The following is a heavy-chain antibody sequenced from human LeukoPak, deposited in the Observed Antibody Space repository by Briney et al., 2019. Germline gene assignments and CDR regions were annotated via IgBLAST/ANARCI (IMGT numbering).Heavy chain of an antibody. CDR2: ISYDGSNK. CDR1: GFTFSSYG. CDR3: ASLLDY. Sequence: GRSLRLSCAASGFTFSSYGMHWARQAPGKGLEWVAVISYDGSNKYYADSVKGRFTISRDNSKNTLYLQMNSLRAEDTAVYYCASLLDYWGQGTLVTVSS. V-gene: IGHV3-30*03. J-gene: IGHJ4*02.